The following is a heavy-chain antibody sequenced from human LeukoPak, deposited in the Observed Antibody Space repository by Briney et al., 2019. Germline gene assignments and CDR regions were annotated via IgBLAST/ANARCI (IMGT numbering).Heavy chain of an antibody. CDR1: GFTFGDYA. Sequence: GGSLRLSCSASGFTFGDYAMTWVRQAPGKGLEWLGMIRTKAHGGTTEYAASVKGRFTFSRDDSKSIAYLQMNSLKTEDTAVYYCTRGDWSDDNWGQGTLVTVSS. CDR2: IRTKAHGGTT. CDR3: TRGDWSDDN. D-gene: IGHD1-1*01. V-gene: IGHV3-49*04. J-gene: IGHJ4*02.